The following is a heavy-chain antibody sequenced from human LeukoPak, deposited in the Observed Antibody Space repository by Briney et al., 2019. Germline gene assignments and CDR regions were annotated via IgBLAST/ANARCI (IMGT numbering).Heavy chain of an antibody. CDR1: GFTFSDYY. V-gene: IGHV3-11*01. D-gene: IGHD2-15*01. CDR2: ISSSGSSI. CDR3: ATGWWPRVPDY. Sequence: GGSLRLSCAASGFTFSDYYMSWIRQAPGKGLEWVSDISSSGSSIYYADSVKGRFTISRDNAKNSLYLQMNSLRAEDTAVYYCATGWWPRVPDYWGQGTLVTVSS. J-gene: IGHJ4*02.